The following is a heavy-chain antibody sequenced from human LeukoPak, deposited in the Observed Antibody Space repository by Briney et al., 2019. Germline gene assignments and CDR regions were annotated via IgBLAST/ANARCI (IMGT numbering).Heavy chain of an antibody. Sequence: SETLSLTCAVYGGSFSGYYWSWIRQPPGKGLEWIGEINHSGSTNYNPSLKSRVTISVDTSKNQFSLKLSSVTAADTAVYYCESVPSIRRGMDVWGQGTTVTVSS. J-gene: IGHJ6*02. D-gene: IGHD3-10*02. CDR3: ESVPSIRRGMDV. V-gene: IGHV4-34*01. CDR2: INHSGST. CDR1: GGSFSGYY.